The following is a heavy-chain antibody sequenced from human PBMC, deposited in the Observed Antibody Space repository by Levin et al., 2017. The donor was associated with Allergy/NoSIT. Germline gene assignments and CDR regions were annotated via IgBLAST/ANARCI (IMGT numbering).Heavy chain of an antibody. CDR2: ISWNSGSI. Sequence: PGGSLRLSCAASGFTFDDYAMHWVRQAPGKGLEWVSGISWNSGSIGYADSVKGRFTISRDNAKNSLYLQMNSLRAEDTALYYCAKTIGQWLASDPLGYFDYWGQGTLVTVSS. V-gene: IGHV3-9*01. CDR1: GFTFDDYA. CDR3: AKTIGQWLASDPLGYFDY. D-gene: IGHD6-19*01. J-gene: IGHJ4*02.